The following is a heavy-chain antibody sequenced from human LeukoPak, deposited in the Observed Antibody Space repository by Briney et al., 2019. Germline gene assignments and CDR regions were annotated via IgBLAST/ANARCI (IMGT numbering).Heavy chain of an antibody. CDR3: ARDEYNWNVDAFDI. V-gene: IGHV4-34*01. Sequence: SETLSLTCAVYGGSFSGYYWSWIRQPPGKGLEWIGEINHSGSTNYNPSLKSRVTISVDMSKNQFSLKLTSVTAADTAVYYCARDEYNWNVDAFDIWGQGTVVTVSS. D-gene: IGHD1-20*01. CDR2: INHSGST. J-gene: IGHJ3*02. CDR1: GGSFSGYY.